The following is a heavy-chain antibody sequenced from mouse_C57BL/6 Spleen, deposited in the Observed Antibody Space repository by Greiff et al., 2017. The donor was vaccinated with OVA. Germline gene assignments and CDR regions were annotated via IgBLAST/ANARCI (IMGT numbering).Heavy chain of an antibody. CDR1: GYTFTDYY. CDR3: AKTAQASAWFAY. J-gene: IGHJ3*01. Sequence: VQLQQSEPELVKPGASVKISCKASGYTFTDYYMNWVKQSHGKSLEWIGDINPNNGGTSYNQKFKGKATLTVDKSSSTAYMELRSLTSEDSAVYYCAKTAQASAWFAYWGQVTLVTVSA. CDR2: INPNNGGT. D-gene: IGHD3-2*02. V-gene: IGHV1-26*01.